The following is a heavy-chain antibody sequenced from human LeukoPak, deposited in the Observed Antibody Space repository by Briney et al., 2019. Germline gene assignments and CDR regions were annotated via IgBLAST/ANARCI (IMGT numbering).Heavy chain of an antibody. J-gene: IGHJ3*02. CDR2: IYYSGST. Sequence: PSQTLSLTCTVSGGSISSGDYYWSWIRQPPGKGLEWIGYIYYSGSTYYNPSLKSRVTISVDTSKNQFSLKLSSVTAADTAVYYCAGDPLENDASDIWGQGTMVTVSS. V-gene: IGHV4-30-4*01. CDR1: GGSISSGDYY. D-gene: IGHD1-1*01. CDR3: AGDPLENDASDI.